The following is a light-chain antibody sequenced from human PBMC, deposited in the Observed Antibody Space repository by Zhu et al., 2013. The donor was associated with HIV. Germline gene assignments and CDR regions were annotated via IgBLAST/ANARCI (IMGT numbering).Light chain of an antibody. CDR1: QSVLYSSNNKNY. CDR2: WAS. CDR3: QQYYGTPYT. J-gene: IGKJ2*01. Sequence: DIVMTQSPDSLAVSLGERATINCKSSQSVLYSSNNKNYLAWYQQKPGQPPKLLIYWASTRKSGVPDRFSGSGSGTDFTLTISSLQAEDVAVYYCQQYYGTPYTFGQGTMLEIK. V-gene: IGKV4-1*01.